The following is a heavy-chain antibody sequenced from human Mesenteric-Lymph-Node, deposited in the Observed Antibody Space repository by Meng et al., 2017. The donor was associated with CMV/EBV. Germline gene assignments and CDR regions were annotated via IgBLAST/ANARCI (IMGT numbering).Heavy chain of an antibody. V-gene: IGHV1-18*01. CDR2: ISAYNGNT. CDR3: ARIEVDFWSASGYYYYGMDV. D-gene: IGHD3-3*01. CDR1: GYTFTSYG. Sequence: ASVKVSCKASGYTFTSYGISWVRQAPGQGLEWMGWISAYNGNTNYAQKLQGRVTMTTDTSTSTAYMELRSLRSDDTAVYYCARIEVDFWSASGYYYYGMDVWGQGTTVTVSS. J-gene: IGHJ6*02.